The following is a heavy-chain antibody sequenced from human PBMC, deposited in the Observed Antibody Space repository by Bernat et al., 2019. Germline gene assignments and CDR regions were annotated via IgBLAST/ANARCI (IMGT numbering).Heavy chain of an antibody. J-gene: IGHJ4*02. CDR1: GGSISSSNW. Sequence: QVQLQESGPGLVKPSGTLSLTCAVSGGSISSSNWWSWVRQPPGKGLEWIGEIYHSGSTNYNPSPKSRVTISVDKSKNQFSLKLSSVTAADTAVYYCARDRYYYDSSGYYPFFDYWGQGTLVTVSS. CDR3: ARDRYYYDSSGYYPFFDY. V-gene: IGHV4-4*02. CDR2: IYHSGST. D-gene: IGHD3-22*01.